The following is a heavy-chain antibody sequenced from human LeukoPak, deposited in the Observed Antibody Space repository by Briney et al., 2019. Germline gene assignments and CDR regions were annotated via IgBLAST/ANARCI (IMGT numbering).Heavy chain of an antibody. D-gene: IGHD6-13*01. CDR2: IYHSGST. CDR1: GGSISSSNW. J-gene: IGHJ4*02. Sequence: PSETLSLTCAVSGGSISSSNWWSWVRQPPGKGLEWIGEIYHSGSTNYNPSHKSRVTISVDKSKNQFSLKLSSVTAADTAVYYCARVGGYSSSWSVYFDYWGQGTLVTVSS. V-gene: IGHV4-4*02. CDR3: ARVGGYSSSWSVYFDY.